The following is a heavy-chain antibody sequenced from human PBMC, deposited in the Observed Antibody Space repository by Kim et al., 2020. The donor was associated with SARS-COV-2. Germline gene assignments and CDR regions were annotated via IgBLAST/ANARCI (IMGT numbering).Heavy chain of an antibody. J-gene: IGHJ4*02. CDR3: ARDQAYYDSSGYYDPWPVGGGVDY. CDR2: INPSGGST. D-gene: IGHD3-22*01. Sequence: ASVKVSCKASGYTFTSYYMHWVRQAPGQGLEWMGIINPSGGSTSYAQKFQGRVTMTRDTSTSTVYMELSSLRSEDTAVYYCARDQAYYDSSGYYDPWPVGGGVDYWGQGTLVTVSS. CDR1: GYTFTSYY. V-gene: IGHV1-46*01.